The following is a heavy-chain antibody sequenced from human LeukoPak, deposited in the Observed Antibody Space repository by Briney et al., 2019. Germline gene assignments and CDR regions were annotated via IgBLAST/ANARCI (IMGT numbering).Heavy chain of an antibody. J-gene: IGHJ4*01. Sequence: NASETLSLTCTVSGGSISSGGYYWSWIRQHPGKGVEWIGYIYYSGSTYYNPSLKSRVTISVDTSKNQFSLKLSSVTAAEPAVYXXXXXVSGFDYSGQGTLVTVSS. CDR1: GGSISSGGYY. V-gene: IGHV4-31*03. CDR2: IYYSGST. D-gene: IGHD3-10*01. CDR3: XXXVSGFDY.